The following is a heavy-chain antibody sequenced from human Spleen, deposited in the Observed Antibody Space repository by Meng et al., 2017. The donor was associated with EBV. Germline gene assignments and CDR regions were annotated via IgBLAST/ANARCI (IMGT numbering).Heavy chain of an antibody. D-gene: IGHD3-16*02. J-gene: IGHJ4*02. CDR2: ISGDNGKT. V-gene: IGHV1-18*01. CDR1: GYSFIRYG. CDR3: ARGGGSYRLDY. Sequence: QLLQSGSEVRKPGDSVRVSCRPSGYSFIRYGITWVRQAPGQGLEWMGWISGDNGKTDYRQKFQGRVTMTTDTSTSTAYMEVRSLRSDDTAVYFCARGGGSYRLDYWGQGTLVTVSS.